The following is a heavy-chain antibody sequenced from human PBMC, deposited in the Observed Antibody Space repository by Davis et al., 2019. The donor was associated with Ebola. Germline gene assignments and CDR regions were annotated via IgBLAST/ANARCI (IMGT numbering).Heavy chain of an antibody. V-gene: IGHV3-21*01. D-gene: IGHD3-22*01. J-gene: IGHJ3*02. CDR3: ARDTVAYYYDSSGYYLGSDAFDI. CDR2: ISSSNSYI. Sequence: GESLKISCAASGFTFSSYSMNWVRQAPGKGLEWVSSISSSNSYIYYADSVKGRFTISRDNAKNSLYLQMNSLRAEDTAVYYCARDTVAYYYDSSGYYLGSDAFDIWGQGTMVTVSS. CDR1: GFTFSSYS.